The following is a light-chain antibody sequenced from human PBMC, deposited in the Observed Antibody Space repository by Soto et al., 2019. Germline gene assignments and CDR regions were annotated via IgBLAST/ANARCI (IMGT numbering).Light chain of an antibody. J-gene: IGKJ5*01. Sequence: EIVLIPFPGTLSLSLGERATLSCRASQSISTSQLAWYQQKPGQAPRLLIYGTSSRATAFPDRFSGTGSGTDFTLTISRLEPEDFAMYYCQHYGSSPITFGQGTRLEIK. CDR1: QSISTSQ. CDR2: GTS. V-gene: IGKV3-20*01. CDR3: QHYGSSPIT.